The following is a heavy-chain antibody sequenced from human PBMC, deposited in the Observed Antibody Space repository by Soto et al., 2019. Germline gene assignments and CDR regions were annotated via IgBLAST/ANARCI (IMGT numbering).Heavy chain of an antibody. CDR3: ARALWFGTGDSYYYGMDV. V-gene: IGHV3-13*01. CDR2: IGTAGDT. CDR1: GFTFSSYD. Sequence: EVQLVESGGGLVQPGGSLRLSCAASGFTFSSYDMHWVRQATGKGLEWVSAIGTAGDTYYPGSVKGRFTISRENAKNSLYLQMNSLRAEDTAVYYCARALWFGTGDSYYYGMDVWGQGTTVTVSS. J-gene: IGHJ6*02. D-gene: IGHD3-10*01.